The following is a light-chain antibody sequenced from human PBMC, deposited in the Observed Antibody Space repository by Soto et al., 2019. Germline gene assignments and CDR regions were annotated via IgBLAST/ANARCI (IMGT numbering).Light chain of an antibody. J-gene: IGKJ4*02. CDR3: PKYDNWPTLT. V-gene: IGKV3-15*01. Sequence: NLSSSTSQSVSSNLAWYQQRPGQAPRLLIYGASTRATGVPARFSGSGSGTEFTLTKSTVESESVALYWCPKYDNWPTLTFNGGTGVDIK. CDR1: QSVSSN. CDR2: GAS.